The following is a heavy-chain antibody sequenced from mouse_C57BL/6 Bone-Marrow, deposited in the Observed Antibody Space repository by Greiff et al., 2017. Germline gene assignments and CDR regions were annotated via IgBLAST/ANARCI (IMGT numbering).Heavy chain of an antibody. CDR2: IYPRSGNN. V-gene: IGHV1-81*01. CDR3: ARGGAGSFAY. D-gene: IGHD3-3*01. J-gene: IGHJ3*01. CDR1: GYTFTSYG. Sequence: VKVVESGAELARPGASVKLSCKASGYTFTSYGISWVKQRTGQGLEWIGEIYPRSGNNYYNEKFKGKGTLTADNSSRTAYVELRSLTSEGSAVYFCARGGAGSFAYWGQGTLVTVSA.